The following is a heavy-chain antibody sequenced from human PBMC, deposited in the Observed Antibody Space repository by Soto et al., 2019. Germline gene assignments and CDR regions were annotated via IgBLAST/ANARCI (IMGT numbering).Heavy chain of an antibody. CDR2: MYSSGYT. CDR3: AREYCTTPSCQFDP. J-gene: IGHJ5*02. CDR1: GDSMSGFY. Sequence: SEPLSLTCSVSGDSMSGFYWNWIRQTPDKGLEWLGYMYSSGYTRYNPSLRSRVSMSLDTSKNHFSLRLTSVTAADTAVYYCAREYCTTPSCQFDPWGQGTLVTVSS. V-gene: IGHV4-59*01. D-gene: IGHD2-8*01.